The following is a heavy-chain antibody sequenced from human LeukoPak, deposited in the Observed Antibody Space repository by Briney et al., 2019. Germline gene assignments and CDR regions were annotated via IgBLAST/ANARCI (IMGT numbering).Heavy chain of an antibody. D-gene: IGHD3-10*01. J-gene: IGHJ6*03. V-gene: IGHV4-34*08. CDR3: AHMVRGVIISPYYYYYMDV. CDR1: GFTFSSYA. Sequence: GSLRLSCAASGFTFSSYAMNWVRQPPGKGLEWIGEINHSGSTNYNPSLKSRVTISVDTSKNQFSLKLSSVTAADTAVYYCAHMVRGVIISPYYYYYMDVWGKGTTVTVSS. CDR2: INHSGST.